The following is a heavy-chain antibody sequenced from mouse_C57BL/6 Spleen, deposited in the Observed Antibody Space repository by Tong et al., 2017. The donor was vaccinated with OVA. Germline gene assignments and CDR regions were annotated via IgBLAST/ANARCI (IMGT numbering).Heavy chain of an antibody. CDR3: ARDYYGSSLGYYFDY. CDR1: TFTSYW. Sequence: TFTSYWMHWVKQRPGQGLEWIGNINPSNGGTNYNEKFKSKATLTVDKSSSTAYMQLSSLTSEDSAVYYCARDYYGSSLGYYFDYWGQATTLTVSS. CDR2: INPSNGGT. D-gene: IGHD1-1*01. J-gene: IGHJ2*01. V-gene: IGHV1-53*01.